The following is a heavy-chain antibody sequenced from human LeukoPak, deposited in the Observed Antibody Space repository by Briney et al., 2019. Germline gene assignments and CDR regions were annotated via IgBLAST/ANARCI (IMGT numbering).Heavy chain of an antibody. CDR2: IYYSGST. V-gene: IGHV4-39*07. Sequence: SETLSLTCTVSGGSISSSSYYWGWIRQPPGKGLEWIGSIYYSGSTYYNPSLKSRVTISVDTSKNQFSLKLSSVTAAETAVYYCASSPPGGGSGLTIYFDYWGQGTLVTLSS. J-gene: IGHJ4*02. D-gene: IGHD2-15*01. CDR3: ASSPPGGGSGLTIYFDY. CDR1: GGSISSSSYY.